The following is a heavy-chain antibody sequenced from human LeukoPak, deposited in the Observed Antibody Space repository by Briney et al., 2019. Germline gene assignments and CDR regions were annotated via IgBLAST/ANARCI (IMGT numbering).Heavy chain of an antibody. CDR1: GFIFSSHE. Sequence: GGSLRLSCAASGFIFSSHEMKWVRQAPGKGREWVAYISESGRNKYYEDFVKGRFTISRDNAKNLLFLQISTLRAEHTAIYYCARDSGIGSTGNEFHFWGQGTLVSVSS. D-gene: IGHD6-13*01. CDR2: ISESGRNK. V-gene: IGHV3-48*03. CDR3: ARDSGIGSTGNEFHF. J-gene: IGHJ4*02.